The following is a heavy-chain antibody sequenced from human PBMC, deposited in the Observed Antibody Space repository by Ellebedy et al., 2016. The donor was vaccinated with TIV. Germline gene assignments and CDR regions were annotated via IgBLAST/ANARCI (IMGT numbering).Heavy chain of an antibody. J-gene: IGHJ3*02. D-gene: IGHD3-16*01. CDR2: NNGDGGFT. Sequence: PGGSLRLSCAASGFTFSRHWMHWIRQAPGKGLVWLSRNNGDGGFTSHADFVKGRFTISRDNAKNTLYLQVNSLRAEDTAVYYCARVRFRSVWHDAFDMWGQGTMVTVSS. CDR1: GFTFSRHW. CDR3: ARVRFRSVWHDAFDM. V-gene: IGHV3-74*01.